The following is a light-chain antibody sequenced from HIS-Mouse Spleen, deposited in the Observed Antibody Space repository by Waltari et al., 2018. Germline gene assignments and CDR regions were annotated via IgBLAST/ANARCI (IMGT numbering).Light chain of an antibody. CDR2: EVS. J-gene: IGLJ1*01. V-gene: IGLV2-14*01. Sequence: QSALTQPASVSGSPGQSITISCTGTSSDVAWYHYVSWYQQHPGKAPKLMIYEVSNRPSGVSNRFSGSKSGNTASLTISGLQAEDEADYYCSSYTSSSTFFGTGTKVTVL. CDR1: SSDVAWYHY. CDR3: SSYTSSSTF.